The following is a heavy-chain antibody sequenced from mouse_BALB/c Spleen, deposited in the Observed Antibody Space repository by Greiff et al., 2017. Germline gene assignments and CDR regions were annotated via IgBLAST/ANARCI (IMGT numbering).Heavy chain of an antibody. Sequence: QVQLQQSGPSLVQPSQSLSITCTVSGFSLTSYGVHWVRQSPGKGLEWLGVIWRGGSTDYNAAFMSRLSITKDNSKSQVFFKMNSLQADDTAIYYCAKIGPYYGNYGFAYWGQGTLVTVSA. V-gene: IGHV2-5-1*01. J-gene: IGHJ3*01. CDR1: GFSLTSYG. CDR3: AKIGPYYGNYGFAY. CDR2: IWRGGST. D-gene: IGHD2-10*01.